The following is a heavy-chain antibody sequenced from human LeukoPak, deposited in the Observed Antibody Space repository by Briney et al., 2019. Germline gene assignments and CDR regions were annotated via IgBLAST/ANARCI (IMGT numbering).Heavy chain of an antibody. CDR2: FYHTGST. Sequence: SETLSLTCTVSGGSISRDSWSWTRQPPGKGLEWIGNFYHTGSTNYNPSLESRVTMSIDTSKNQFSLKLSSVTAADTAVYYCARSDIWGSYRFLDYWGQGTLVIVSS. V-gene: IGHV4-59*08. J-gene: IGHJ4*02. D-gene: IGHD3-16*02. CDR1: GGSISRDS. CDR3: ARSDIWGSYRFLDY.